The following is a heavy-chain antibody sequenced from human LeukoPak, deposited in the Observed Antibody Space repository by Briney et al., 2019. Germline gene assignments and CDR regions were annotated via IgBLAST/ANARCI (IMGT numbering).Heavy chain of an antibody. J-gene: IGHJ4*02. Sequence: GGSLRLSCAASGFTFRAYAMTWVRQAPGKGLEWVSTISGSSDNTFYAVSVKGRFTISRDNSKKTMYLQMNSLRADDTAVYYCAKGYYGNYVAVDYWGQGTLVTVSS. D-gene: IGHD4-11*01. CDR1: GFTFRAYA. CDR3: AKGYYGNYVAVDY. CDR2: ISGSSDNT. V-gene: IGHV3-23*01.